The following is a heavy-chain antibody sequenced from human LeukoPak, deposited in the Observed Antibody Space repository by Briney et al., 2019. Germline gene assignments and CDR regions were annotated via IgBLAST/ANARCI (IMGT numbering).Heavy chain of an antibody. CDR2: INHSGST. V-gene: IGHV4-34*01. D-gene: IGHD2/OR15-2a*01. J-gene: IGHJ4*02. Sequence: SETLSLTCAVYGGSFSGYYWSWIRQPPGKGLEWIGEINHSGSTNYNPSLKSRVTISVDTSKNQFSLKLSSVTAADTAVYYCARGPLRSNTYFDYWGRGTLVTVSS. CDR3: ARGPLRSNTYFDY. CDR1: GGSFSGYY.